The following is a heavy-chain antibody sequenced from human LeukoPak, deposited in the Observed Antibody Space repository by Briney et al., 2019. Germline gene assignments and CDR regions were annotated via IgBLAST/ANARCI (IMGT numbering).Heavy chain of an antibody. CDR2: ISTDGSFT. CDR1: GFTFSNYL. Sequence: AGGSLRLSCAASGFTFSNYLMHWVRQTPGKGLVWISRISTDGSFTNYADSVKGRFSISRDNAKNTLYLQMNSLRVEDTAVYYCAKSLYYYEAASDYWGQGTLVTVSS. V-gene: IGHV3-74*01. D-gene: IGHD3-22*01. J-gene: IGHJ4*02. CDR3: AKSLYYYEAASDY.